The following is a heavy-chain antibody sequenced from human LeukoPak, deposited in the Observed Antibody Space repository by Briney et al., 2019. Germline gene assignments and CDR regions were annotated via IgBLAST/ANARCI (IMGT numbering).Heavy chain of an antibody. CDR1: GFTFSSYG. Sequence: GGSLRLSCAASGFTFSSYGMHWVRQAPGKGLEWVAVISYDGSNKYYADSVKGRFTISRDNSQNTLYLQMNSLRAEDTALYYCAKGSYGSGSYVDYWGQGTLITVSS. CDR3: AKGSYGSGSYVDY. J-gene: IGHJ4*02. CDR2: ISYDGSNK. V-gene: IGHV3-30*18. D-gene: IGHD3-10*01.